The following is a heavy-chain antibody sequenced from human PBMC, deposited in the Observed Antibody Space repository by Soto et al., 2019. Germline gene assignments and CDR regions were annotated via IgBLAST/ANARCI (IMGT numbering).Heavy chain of an antibody. J-gene: IGHJ4*02. V-gene: IGHV1-8*01. CDR2: MNPNSGNT. CDR3: ARGYFNDCGDYVVEGVFDY. Sequence: QVQLVQSGAEVKKPGASVKVSCKASGYTFTSYDINWVRQATGQGLEWMGWMNPNSGNTGYAQKFQGRVTMTRNTSISTAYMELSSLRSEDTAVYYCARGYFNDCGDYVVEGVFDYWGQGTLVTVSS. CDR1: GYTFTSYD. D-gene: IGHD4-17*01.